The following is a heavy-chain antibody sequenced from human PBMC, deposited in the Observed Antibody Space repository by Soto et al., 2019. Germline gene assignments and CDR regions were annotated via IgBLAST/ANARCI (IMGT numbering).Heavy chain of an antibody. J-gene: IGHJ5*02. CDR1: GGSFSGYY. Sequence: PSETLSLTCAVYGGSFSGYYWSWIRQPPGKGLEWIGEINHSGSTNYNPSLKSRVTISVDTSKNQFSLKLSSVTAADTAVYYCATGAFGVVTSWFDPWGQGTLVTVYS. CDR2: INHSGST. D-gene: IGHD3-3*01. V-gene: IGHV4-34*01. CDR3: ATGAFGVVTSWFDP.